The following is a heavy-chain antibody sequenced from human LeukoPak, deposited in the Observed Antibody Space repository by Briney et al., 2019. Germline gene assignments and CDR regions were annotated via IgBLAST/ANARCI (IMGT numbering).Heavy chain of an antibody. J-gene: IGHJ4*02. V-gene: IGHV4-4*02. CDR2: IYHSGGT. Sequence: PSETLSLTCAVSGGSISSSNWWSWVRQPPGKGLEWIGEIYHSGGTNYNPSLKSRVTISVDTSKNQFSLKLSSVTAADTAVYYCARGPIPAFDYWGQGTLVTVSS. CDR1: GGSISSSNW. CDR3: ARGPIPAFDY. D-gene: IGHD2-2*02.